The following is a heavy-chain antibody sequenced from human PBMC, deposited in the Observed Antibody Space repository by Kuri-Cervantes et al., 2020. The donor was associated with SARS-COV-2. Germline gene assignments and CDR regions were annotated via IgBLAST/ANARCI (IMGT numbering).Heavy chain of an antibody. J-gene: IGHJ4*02. D-gene: IGHD1-1*01. CDR2: INPDGSYT. CDR1: GFAFSTYI. CDR3: VRDGDHWNFDY. V-gene: IGHV3-74*01. Sequence: GASLEISCAASGFAFSTYIMSWVRQAPGKGLVWVSRINPDGSYTNNADSVKGRFTLSRDNAKNMLFLQMNSLRAEDTAVYYCVRDGDHWNFDYWGQGTLVTVSS.